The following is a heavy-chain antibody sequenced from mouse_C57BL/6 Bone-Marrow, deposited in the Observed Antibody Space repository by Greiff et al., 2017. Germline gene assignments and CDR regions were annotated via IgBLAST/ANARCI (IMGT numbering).Heavy chain of an antibody. CDR3: ARSDDCYYVYYFDY. Sequence: QVQLQQPGAELVKPGASVKLSCKASGYTFTSYWMHWVKQRPGQGLEWIGMIHPNSGSTNYNEKFKSKATLTVDKSSSTAYMQLSSLTSEDSAVYYCARSDDCYYVYYFDYWGQGTTLTVSS. CDR2: IHPNSGST. V-gene: IGHV1-64*01. J-gene: IGHJ2*01. CDR1: GYTFTSYW. D-gene: IGHD2-3*01.